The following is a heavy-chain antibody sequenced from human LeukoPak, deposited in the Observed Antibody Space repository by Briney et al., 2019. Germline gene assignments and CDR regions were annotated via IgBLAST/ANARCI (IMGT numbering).Heavy chain of an antibody. Sequence: GGSLRLSCAASGFTFSSYGMSWVRQAPGKGLEWVSAISGSGGSTYYADSVKGRFTISRDNSKNTLYLQMNSLRAEDTAVYYCAKVGWDCSGGSCYSDRPYYYYYMDVWGKGTTVTISS. CDR1: GFTFSSYG. CDR2: ISGSGGST. D-gene: IGHD2-15*01. CDR3: AKVGWDCSGGSCYSDRPYYYYYMDV. J-gene: IGHJ6*03. V-gene: IGHV3-23*01.